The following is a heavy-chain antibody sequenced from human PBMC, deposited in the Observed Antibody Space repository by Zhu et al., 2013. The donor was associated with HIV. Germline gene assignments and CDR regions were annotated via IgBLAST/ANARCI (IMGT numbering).Heavy chain of an antibody. CDR1: GGTISNYS. CDR2: IIPIFGTR. J-gene: IGHJ4*02. Sequence: QVLLVQSGAELKKPGTSVKVSCKASGGTISNYSITWVRQAPGQGLEWMGGIIPIFGTRNYPQKFQGRVTITADESTNTAYMELSSLRSEDTAVYYCARDTYYDSSGYYWGQGTLVTVSS. CDR3: ARDTYYDSSGYY. D-gene: IGHD3-22*01. V-gene: IGHV1-69*01.